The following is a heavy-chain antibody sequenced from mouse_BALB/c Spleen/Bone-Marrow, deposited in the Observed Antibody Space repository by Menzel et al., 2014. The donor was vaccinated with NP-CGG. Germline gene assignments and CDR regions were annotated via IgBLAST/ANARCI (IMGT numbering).Heavy chain of an antibody. Sequence: QVHVKHSGPELVKPGASVKISCKASGYAFSSSRVNWVKQRPGQGLEWIGRIYPGDGDINYNGKIKGKASLTADKSSSTAYMQLSSLTSVDSAVYFCARSDGYRVIDYWGQGTSVTVSS. J-gene: IGHJ4*01. CDR2: IYPGDGDI. CDR1: GYAFSSSR. D-gene: IGHD2-3*01. CDR3: ARSDGYRVIDY. V-gene: IGHV1-82*01.